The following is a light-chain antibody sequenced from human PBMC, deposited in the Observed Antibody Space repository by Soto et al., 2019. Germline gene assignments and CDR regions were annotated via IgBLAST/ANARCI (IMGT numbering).Light chain of an antibody. V-gene: IGKV1-6*01. CDR3: QQNYNTLIT. CDR2: AAS. J-gene: IGKJ5*01. Sequence: IQMTQSPSSLSASVGDRVTITFRASQGIRNDLDWFQQKPGKAPKLLIYAASNLQSGVPARFSGSGSGTDFTLTISSLQPEDFATYYCQQNYNTLITFGQGTRLEIK. CDR1: QGIRND.